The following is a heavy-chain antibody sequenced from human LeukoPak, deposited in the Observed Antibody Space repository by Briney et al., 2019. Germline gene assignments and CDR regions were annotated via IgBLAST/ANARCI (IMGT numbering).Heavy chain of an antibody. D-gene: IGHD3-10*01. CDR2: MNPNSGNT. V-gene: IGHV1-8*03. Sequence: ASVKVSCKASGYTFTSYDINWVRQATGQGLEWMGWMNPNSGNTGYAQKFQGRVTITRNTSISTAYMELSSLRSEDTAVYYCARGLVMGRAGPLGRGWFDPWGQGTLVTVSS. CDR1: GYTFTSYD. CDR3: ARGLVMGRAGPLGRGWFDP. J-gene: IGHJ5*02.